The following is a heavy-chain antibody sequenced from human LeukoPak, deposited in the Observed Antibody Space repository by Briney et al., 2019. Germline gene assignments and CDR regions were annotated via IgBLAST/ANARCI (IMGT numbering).Heavy chain of an antibody. CDR1: GGSTSSGGYY. J-gene: IGHJ6*03. CDR2: IYYSGST. D-gene: IGHD2-21*01. Sequence: SETLSLTCTVSGGSTSSGGYYWSWIRQHPGKGLEWIVYIYYSGSTYYNPSLKSRVTISVYKNKNQLSLKLSYVAAADTAVYYCARDVDYYMDVWGKGTTVTVSS. CDR3: ARDVDYYMDV. V-gene: IGHV4-31*03.